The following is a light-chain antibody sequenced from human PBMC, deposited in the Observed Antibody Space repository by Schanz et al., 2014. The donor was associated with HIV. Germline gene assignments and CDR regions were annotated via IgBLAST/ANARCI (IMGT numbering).Light chain of an antibody. CDR1: QSISTH. Sequence: EIVLTQSPGSLSLSPGEVGTLSCRASQSISTHLAWYQQKPGQAPTLLIYGASKRATGIPDRFIGSGSGTDFTLTISSLQPDDSATYYCHQYATSAWTFGQGTKVEIK. CDR3: HQYATSAWT. CDR2: GAS. J-gene: IGKJ1*01. V-gene: IGKV3-20*01.